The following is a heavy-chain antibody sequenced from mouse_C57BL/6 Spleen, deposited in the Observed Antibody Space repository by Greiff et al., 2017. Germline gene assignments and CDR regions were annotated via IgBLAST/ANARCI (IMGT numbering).Heavy chain of an antibody. D-gene: IGHD2-5*01. CDR3: ARAHSNYVNYYAMDY. Sequence: EVKLVESGGGLVKPGGSLKLSCAASGFTFSSYAMSWVRQTPEKRLEWVATISDGGSYTYYPDNVKGRFTISRDNAKNNLYLQMSHLKSEDTAMXYCARAHSNYVNYYAMDYWGQGTSVTVSS. CDR1: GFTFSSYA. CDR2: ISDGGSYT. V-gene: IGHV5-4*03. J-gene: IGHJ4*01.